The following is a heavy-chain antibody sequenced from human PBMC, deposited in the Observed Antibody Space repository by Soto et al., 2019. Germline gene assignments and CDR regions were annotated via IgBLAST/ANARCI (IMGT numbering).Heavy chain of an antibody. CDR1: GFTFSSYS. V-gene: IGHV3-21*01. Sequence: GGSLRLSCAASGFTFSSYSMNWVRQAQGKGLEWVSSISSSSSYIYYADSVKGRFTISRDNAKNSLYLQMNSLRAEDTAVYYCARLEGFYYDILTGYFVYWGQGTLVTVSS. CDR2: ISSSSSYI. CDR3: ARLEGFYYDILTGYFVY. J-gene: IGHJ4*02. D-gene: IGHD3-9*01.